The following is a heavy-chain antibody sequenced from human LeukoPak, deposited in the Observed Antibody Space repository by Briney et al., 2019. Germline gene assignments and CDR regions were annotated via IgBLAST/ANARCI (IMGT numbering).Heavy chain of an antibody. CDR2: IYHSGST. CDR1: GGSISSGGYY. V-gene: IGHV4-30-2*01. CDR3: ARVKGSQIPSSYYYYMDV. J-gene: IGHJ6*03. D-gene: IGHD3-10*01. Sequence: SETLSLTCTVSGGSISSGGYYWSWIRQPPGKGLEWIGYIYHSGSTYYNPSLKSRVTISVDRSKNQFSLKLSSVTAADTAVYYCARVKGSQIPSSYYYYMDVWGKGTTVPVSS.